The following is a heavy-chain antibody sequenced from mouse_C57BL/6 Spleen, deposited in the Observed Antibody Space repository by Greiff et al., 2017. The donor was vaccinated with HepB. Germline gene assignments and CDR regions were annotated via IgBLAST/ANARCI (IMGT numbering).Heavy chain of an antibody. CDR2: FRSGGDYI. CDR1: GFTFSSYA. D-gene: IGHD2-4*01. J-gene: IGHJ3*01. V-gene: IGHV5-9-1*02. CDR3: TREEEDYDCFPWFAY. Sequence: EVQGVESGEGLVKPGGSLKLSCAASGFTFSSYAMSWVRQPPEKRLEWVAYFRSGGDYIYYADTVKGRFTISRDNARNTLYLQMSSLKYEDTAMHYSTREEEDYDCFPWFAYWGQGTLVTVSA.